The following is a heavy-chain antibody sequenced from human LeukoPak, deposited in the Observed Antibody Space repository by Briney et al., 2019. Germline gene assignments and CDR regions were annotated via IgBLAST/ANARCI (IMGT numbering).Heavy chain of an antibody. D-gene: IGHD3-3*01. CDR3: AREYYDFWSGYLGSFDY. Sequence: GGSLRLSCAASGFTFSSYWMSWVRQAPGKGLEWVANIKQDGSEKYYVDSVKGRFTISRDNAKNSLYLQMNSLRAEDTAVYYCAREYYDFWSGYLGSFDYWGQGTLVTVSS. V-gene: IGHV3-7*01. CDR1: GFTFSSYW. J-gene: IGHJ4*02. CDR2: IKQDGSEK.